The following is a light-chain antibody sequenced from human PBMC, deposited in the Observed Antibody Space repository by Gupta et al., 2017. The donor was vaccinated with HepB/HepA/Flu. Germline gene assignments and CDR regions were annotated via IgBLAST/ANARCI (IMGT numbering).Light chain of an antibody. Sequence: SGSPGQSVTISCTGTSSDVGGYNYVSWYQQHPGKAPKLMIYDVSKRPSGVPDRFSGSKSGNTASLTISGLQAEDEADYYCCSYAGSDTYVFGTGTKFTVL. J-gene: IGLJ1*01. V-gene: IGLV2-11*01. CDR2: DVS. CDR1: SSDVGGYNY. CDR3: CSYAGSDTYV.